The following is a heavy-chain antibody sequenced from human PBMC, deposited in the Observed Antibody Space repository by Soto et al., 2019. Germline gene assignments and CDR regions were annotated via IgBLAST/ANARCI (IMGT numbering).Heavy chain of an antibody. CDR2: INHSGST. Sequence: TLFITCGVYGGSFSGYYGSWIRQPPGKGLAWSGEINHSGSTNYNPSLKSRVTISVDTSKNQFSLKLSSVTAADTAVYYCARATTGGRFDPWGQGTLVTVSS. CDR1: GGSFSGYY. D-gene: IGHD4-17*01. CDR3: ARATTGGRFDP. V-gene: IGHV4-34*01. J-gene: IGHJ5*02.